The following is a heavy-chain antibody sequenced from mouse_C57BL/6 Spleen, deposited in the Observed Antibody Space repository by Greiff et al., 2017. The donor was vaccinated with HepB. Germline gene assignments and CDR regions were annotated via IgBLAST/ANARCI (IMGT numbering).Heavy chain of an antibody. CDR1: GYAFTNYL. J-gene: IGHJ4*01. CDR3: ARSHYYGSSFYAMDY. Sequence: QVHVKQSGAELVRPGTSVKVSCKASGYAFTNYLIEWVKQRPGQGLEWIGVINPGSGGTNYNEKFKGKATLTADKSSSTAYMQLSSLTSDDSAVYFCARSHYYGSSFYAMDYWGQGTSVTVSS. V-gene: IGHV1-54*01. CDR2: INPGSGGT. D-gene: IGHD1-1*01.